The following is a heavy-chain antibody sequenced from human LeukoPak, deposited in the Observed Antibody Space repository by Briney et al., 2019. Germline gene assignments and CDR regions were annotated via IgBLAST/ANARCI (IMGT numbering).Heavy chain of an antibody. D-gene: IGHD2-15*01. V-gene: IGHV1-8*01. CDR3: ARGNSRRLGYCSGGSCYSAFDY. Sequence: ASVKVSCKASGYTFTSYDINWVRQATGQGLEWMGWMNPNSGNTGYAQKFQGRVTMTRNTSISTAYMELSSLRSEDTAVYYCARGNSRRLGYCSGGSCYSAFDYWGRGTLVTVSS. CDR1: GYTFTSYD. J-gene: IGHJ4*02. CDR2: MNPNSGNT.